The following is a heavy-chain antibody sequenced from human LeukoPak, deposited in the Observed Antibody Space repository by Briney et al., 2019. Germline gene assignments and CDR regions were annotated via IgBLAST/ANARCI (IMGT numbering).Heavy chain of an antibody. Sequence: SQTLSLTCTVSGGSISSYYWSWIRQPAGKGLEWIGRIYTSGSTNYNPSLKSRVTMSVDKSKNQFSLKLSSVTAADTAVYYCARGSGSGSYYNGFDYWGQGTLVTVSS. CDR3: ARGSGSGSYYNGFDY. CDR1: GGSISSYY. V-gene: IGHV4-4*07. D-gene: IGHD3-10*01. CDR2: IYTSGST. J-gene: IGHJ4*02.